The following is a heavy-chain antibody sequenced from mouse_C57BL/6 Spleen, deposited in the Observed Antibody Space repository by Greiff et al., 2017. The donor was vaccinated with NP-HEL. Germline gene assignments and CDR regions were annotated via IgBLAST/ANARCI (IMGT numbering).Heavy chain of an antibody. D-gene: IGHD2-4*01. CDR1: GFSLTSYG. Sequence: QVQLQQSGPGLVQPSQSLSITCTVSGFSLTSYGVHWVRQSPGKGLEWLGVIWSVGSTVYNAAFISRLSISKDNSKSQVFFKMNSLQADDTAIYYCARASTMITTSYYYAMDYWGQGTSVTVSS. J-gene: IGHJ4*01. V-gene: IGHV2-2*01. CDR3: ARASTMITTSYYYAMDY. CDR2: IWSVGST.